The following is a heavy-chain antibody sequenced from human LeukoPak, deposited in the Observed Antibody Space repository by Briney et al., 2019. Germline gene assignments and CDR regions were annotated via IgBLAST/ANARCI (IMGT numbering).Heavy chain of an antibody. CDR1: GFTFSGHA. CDR3: ARDTAAAGGSFDI. J-gene: IGHJ3*02. V-gene: IGHV3-64*01. CDR2: INSNGQNT. D-gene: IGHD2-2*01. Sequence: PGGSLRLSCAASGFTFSGHAMVWVRQAPGKGLEYVSAINSNGQNTYYANSVKGRFTISRDNSKNTLYLQMNSLRAEDTAVYYCARDTAAAGGSFDIWGQGTMVTVSS.